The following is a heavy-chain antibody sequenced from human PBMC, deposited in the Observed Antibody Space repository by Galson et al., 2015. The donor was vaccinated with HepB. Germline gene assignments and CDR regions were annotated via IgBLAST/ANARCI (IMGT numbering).Heavy chain of an antibody. D-gene: IGHD3-16*01. CDR1: GYSFTTYW. CDR3: AREGGGSQRPY. Sequence: QSGAEVKKPGESLKISCKGSGYSFTTYWIAWVRQMPGKGLEWMGIIYPRDSHTRYSPSFQGQVTISADNTINTAYLQWSSLKASDTATYYCAREGGGSQRPYWGQGTLVTVSS. J-gene: IGHJ4*02. V-gene: IGHV5-51*03. CDR2: IYPRDSHT.